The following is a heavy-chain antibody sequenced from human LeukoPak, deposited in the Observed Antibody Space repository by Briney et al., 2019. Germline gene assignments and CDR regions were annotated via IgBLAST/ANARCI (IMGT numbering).Heavy chain of an antibody. CDR2: IRHDESKT. J-gene: IGHJ6*03. V-gene: IGHV3-30*02. CDR1: GFTFSSYG. CDR3: AKPVIPSAYQGTYYMDV. D-gene: IGHD3-16*01. Sequence: GGSLRLSCAASGFTFSSYGMHWVRQAPGEGLEWVAYIRHDESKTFYADSVKGRFTISRDNSKNTLYLQMHSLRAEDTALYYCAKPVIPSAYQGTYYMDVWGKGTTVTVSS.